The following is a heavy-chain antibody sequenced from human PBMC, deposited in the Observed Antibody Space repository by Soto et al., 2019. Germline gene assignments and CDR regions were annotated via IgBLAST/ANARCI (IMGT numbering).Heavy chain of an antibody. CDR1: GFTFSSYA. CDR3: SAHRMVVRASNWFDP. D-gene: IGHD3-10*01. V-gene: IGHV3-23*01. Sequence: EVQLLESGGGLVQPGVSLRLSCAASGFTFSSYAMSWVRQAPGKGLEWFSAISGSGGSTYYADSVKGRFTISRDNSKNTLYLQMNSLRAEDTAVYYCSAHRMVVRASNWFDPWGQGTLVTVSS. CDR2: ISGSGGST. J-gene: IGHJ5*02.